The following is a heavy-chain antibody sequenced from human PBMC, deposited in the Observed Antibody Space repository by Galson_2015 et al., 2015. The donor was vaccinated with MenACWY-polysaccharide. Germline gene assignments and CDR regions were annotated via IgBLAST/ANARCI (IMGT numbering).Heavy chain of an antibody. CDR2: INYDGRTT. J-gene: IGHJ4*02. CDR3: VRGYSFCLDY. D-gene: IGHD5/OR15-5a*01. CDR1: GFTFRTYW. V-gene: IGHV3-74*01. Sequence: ALRLSCAASGFTFRTYWLNWVRQVPGKGLVWVSHINYDGRTTSYADSVRGRFTISRDNAKNTLYLQMSSLRAEDTAIYYCVRGYSFCLDYWGQGTLVTVSS.